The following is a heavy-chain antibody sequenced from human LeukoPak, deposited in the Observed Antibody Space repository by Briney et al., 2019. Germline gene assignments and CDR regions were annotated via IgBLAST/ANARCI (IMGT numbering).Heavy chain of an antibody. D-gene: IGHD3-22*01. J-gene: IGHJ4*02. CDR1: GFTFSSYA. CDR3: ANPHGLRRNYYDSSGYRFPAY. Sequence: PGGSLRLSCAASGFTFSSYAMSWVRQAPGNGLEWVSAISGSAGSTDYADSVKGRFTISRDNSKNTLYLQMNSLRAEDTAVYYCANPHGLRRNYYDSSGYRFPAYWGQGTLVTVSS. CDR2: ISGSAGST. V-gene: IGHV3-23*01.